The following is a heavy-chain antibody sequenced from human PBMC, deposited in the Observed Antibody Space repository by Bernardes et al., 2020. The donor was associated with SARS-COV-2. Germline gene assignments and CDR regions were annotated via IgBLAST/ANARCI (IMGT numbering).Heavy chain of an antibody. CDR2: IYYSGST. CDR3: ARDPPGIAVAGPDY. V-gene: IGHV4-39*07. CDR1: GGSISSISYY. D-gene: IGHD6-19*01. J-gene: IGHJ4*02. Sequence: SEPLSLTCTVSGGSISSISYYWGWLRQPPGKGLEWIGSIYYSGSTYYNPSLKSRVTISVDTSKNQFSLKLSSVTAADTAVYYCARDPPGIAVAGPDYWGQGTLVTVSS.